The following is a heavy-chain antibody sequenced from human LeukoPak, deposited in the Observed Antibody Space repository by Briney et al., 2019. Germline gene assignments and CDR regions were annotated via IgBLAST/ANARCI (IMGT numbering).Heavy chain of an antibody. CDR3: ARGRTFDN. V-gene: IGHV4-59*01. CDR2: IYDRGST. Sequence: SESLSLTCTVSGGSISSYYWSWIRQPPGKGLEWIGNIYDRGSTKYNPSLKSRVTISVDTSKNQFSLRLSSVTAADTAVYYCARGRTFDNWGQGTLVTVSS. CDR1: GGSISSYY. J-gene: IGHJ4*02.